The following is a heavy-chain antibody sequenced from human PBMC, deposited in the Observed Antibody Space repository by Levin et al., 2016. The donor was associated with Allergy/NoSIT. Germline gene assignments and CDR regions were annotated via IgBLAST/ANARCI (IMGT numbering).Heavy chain of an antibody. D-gene: IGHD3-3*01. CDR3: ARTGFWSGYYDYYYMDV. J-gene: IGHJ6*03. V-gene: IGHV4-34*01. Sequence: SETLSLTCAVYGGSFSGYYWSWIRQPPGKGLEWIGEINHSGSTNYNPSLKSRVTISVDTSKNQFSLKLSSVTAADTAVYYCARTGFWSGYYDYYYMDVWGKGTTVTVSS. CDR2: INHSGST. CDR1: GGSFSGYY.